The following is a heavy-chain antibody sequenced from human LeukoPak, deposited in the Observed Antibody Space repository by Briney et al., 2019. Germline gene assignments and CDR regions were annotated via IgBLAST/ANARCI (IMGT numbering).Heavy chain of an antibody. CDR1: GGSISSSN. CDR3: ATYRQVLLPFES. J-gene: IGHJ4*02. V-gene: IGHV3-23*01. Sequence: GTLSLTCAVSGGSISSSNWWSWVRQPPGKGLEWVSGIFPSGGEIHYADSVRGRFTISRDNSKSTLSLQMNSLRAEDTAIYYCATYRQVLLPFESWGQGTLVTVSS. D-gene: IGHD2-8*02. CDR2: IFPSGGEI.